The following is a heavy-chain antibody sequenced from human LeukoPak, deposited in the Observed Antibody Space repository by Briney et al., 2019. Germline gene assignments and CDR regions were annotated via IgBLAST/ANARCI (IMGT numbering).Heavy chain of an antibody. CDR2: ISSSSSTI. Sequence: GGSLRLSCAASGFTFSSYSMNWVRQAPGKGLEWVSYISSSSSTIYYADSVKGRFTISRDNAKNSLYLQMNSLRAEDTAVYYCAREVKDLGSPGARGNFDYWGQGTLVTVSS. V-gene: IGHV3-48*01. CDR3: AREVKDLGSPGARGNFDY. D-gene: IGHD3-16*01. J-gene: IGHJ4*02. CDR1: GFTFSSYS.